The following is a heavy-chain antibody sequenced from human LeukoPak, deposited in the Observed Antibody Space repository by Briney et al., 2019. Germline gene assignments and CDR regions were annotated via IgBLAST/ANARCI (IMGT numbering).Heavy chain of an antibody. CDR1: GGSILTTNW. CDR2: VHLSGAS. CDR3: TRESGTFSPFGF. J-gene: IGHJ4*02. V-gene: IGHV4-4*02. D-gene: IGHD1-26*01. Sequence: PSETLSLTCAVSGGSILTTNWWSWVRQPPGKGLEWIGEVHLSGASNYNPSLKSRVNMSIDKSKNQLSLELTSVTAADTAIYYCTRESGTFSPFGFWGQGTLVTVSS.